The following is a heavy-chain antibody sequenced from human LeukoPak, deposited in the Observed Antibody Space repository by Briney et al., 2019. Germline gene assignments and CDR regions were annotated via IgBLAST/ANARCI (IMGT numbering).Heavy chain of an antibody. D-gene: IGHD2-21*01. CDR1: GFTFSSYW. CDR3: ARDHRGIYSPFDY. CDR2: IKQDGSEK. Sequence: GGSLRLSCAASGFTFSSYWMSWVRQAPGKGLEWVANIKQDGSEKYYVDSVKGRFIISRDNAKNSLYPQMNSLRAEDTAVYYCARDHRGIYSPFDYWGQGTLVTVSS. J-gene: IGHJ4*02. V-gene: IGHV3-7*01.